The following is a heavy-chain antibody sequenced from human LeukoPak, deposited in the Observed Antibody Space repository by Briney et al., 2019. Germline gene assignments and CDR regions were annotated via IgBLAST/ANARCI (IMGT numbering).Heavy chain of an antibody. CDR2: ISGSGGST. V-gene: IGHV3-23*01. CDR3: AKHTSTWYREAIN. Sequence: GGSLRLSCAASGFSFSSDAMSWVRQAPGKGLEWVSAISGSGGSTYYADSVKGRFTISRDNSKNTLYLQMNSLRAEDTALYYCAKHTSTWYREAINWGQGTLVTVSS. J-gene: IGHJ4*02. D-gene: IGHD6-13*01. CDR1: GFSFSSDA.